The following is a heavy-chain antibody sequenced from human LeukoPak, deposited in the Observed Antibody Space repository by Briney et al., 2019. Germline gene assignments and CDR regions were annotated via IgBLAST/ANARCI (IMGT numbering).Heavy chain of an antibody. D-gene: IGHD1-26*01. V-gene: IGHV5-51*01. CDR2: IYPGDSDS. CDR1: GYSFTNYW. J-gene: IGHJ3*02. CDR3: ARPSGGGTFGAFDI. Sequence: ESSQISCKGSGYSFTNYWIGWVRQMPGKGLEWVGLIYPGDSDSRYSPSFQGEVVISADKSISAAYVQWSSLKASDTAMYYCARPSGGGTFGAFDIWGQGTMLTDSP.